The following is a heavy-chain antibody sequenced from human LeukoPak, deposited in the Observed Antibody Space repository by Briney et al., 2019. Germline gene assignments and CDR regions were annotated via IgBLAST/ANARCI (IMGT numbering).Heavy chain of an antibody. CDR2: ISYDGSNK. CDR3: AREGVGYCSGGNCYSAHAFDI. D-gene: IGHD2-15*01. Sequence: GGSLRLSCAASGFTFSSYAMHWVRQPPGKGLEWVAIISYDGSNKYYADSVQGRFPISRDNSKNTLYLQMNSLRTDDTAVYYCAREGVGYCSGGNCYSAHAFDIWGQGTMATVSS. J-gene: IGHJ3*02. CDR1: GFTFSSYA. V-gene: IGHV3-30-3*01.